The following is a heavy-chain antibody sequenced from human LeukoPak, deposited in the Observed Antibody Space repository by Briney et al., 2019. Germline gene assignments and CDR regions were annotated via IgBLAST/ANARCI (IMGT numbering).Heavy chain of an antibody. CDR1: GGSISSSSYY. Sequence: SETLSLTCTVSGGSISSSSYYWGWIRQPPGKGLEWIGRIYTSGTNYNPSLKSRVTMSIDTSKNRFSLKLSSVTAADTAVYYCAKYYDFWSGYYDIWGQGTMVTVSS. V-gene: IGHV4-39*07. D-gene: IGHD3-3*01. CDR2: IYTSGT. J-gene: IGHJ3*02. CDR3: AKYYDFWSGYYDI.